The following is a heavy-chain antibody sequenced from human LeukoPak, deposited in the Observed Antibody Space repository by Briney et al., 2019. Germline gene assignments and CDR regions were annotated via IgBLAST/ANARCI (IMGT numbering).Heavy chain of an antibody. CDR2: IYYSGST. CDR3: ARHGCSGGSCSFDY. J-gene: IGHJ4*02. Sequence: SETLSLTCTVSGGSISSSSYYWGWIRQPPGKGLEWIGYIYYSGSTNYNPSLKSRVTISVDTSKNQFSLKMSSVTAADTAVYYCARHGCSGGSCSFDYWGQGTLVIVSS. D-gene: IGHD2-15*01. V-gene: IGHV4-61*05. CDR1: GGSISSSSYY.